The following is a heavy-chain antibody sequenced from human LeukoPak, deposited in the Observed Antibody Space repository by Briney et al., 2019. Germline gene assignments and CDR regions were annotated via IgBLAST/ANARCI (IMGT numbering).Heavy chain of an antibody. D-gene: IGHD4-17*01. J-gene: IGHJ3*02. CDR3: ARKATTGPTKAAFDI. Sequence: SETLSLTCTVSGYSISSSNYWAWIRQPPGKGLEWVGHIYYSGSIYYNPSLKSRVTMSVDTSKNQFSLKLSSVTAVDTAVYYCARKATTGPTKAAFDIWGQGTMVTVSS. CDR2: IYYSGSI. CDR1: GYSISSSNY. V-gene: IGHV4-28*05.